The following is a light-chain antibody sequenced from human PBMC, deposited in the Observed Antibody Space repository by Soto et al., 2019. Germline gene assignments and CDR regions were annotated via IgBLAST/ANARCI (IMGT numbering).Light chain of an antibody. Sequence: EIQITQSPSSLSESVGDRVTITCRASQGIRNDLGWYQQKPGKAPKLLIYAASSLQSGVPSRFSGSGSGTDFTLTISSLQPEDFATYYCQQSYSTAWTFGQGTKV. CDR2: AAS. CDR3: QQSYSTAWT. CDR1: QGIRND. V-gene: IGKV1-39*01. J-gene: IGKJ1*01.